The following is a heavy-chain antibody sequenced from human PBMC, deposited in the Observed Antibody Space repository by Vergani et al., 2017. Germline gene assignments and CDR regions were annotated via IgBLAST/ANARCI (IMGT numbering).Heavy chain of an antibody. CDR1: GGSINSHNYY. CDR3: ARGSCLGGSCNKPLFDY. Sequence: QVQLQESGPGLVKPSQTLSLTCTVSGGSINSHNYYWIWIRQPAGKGLEWIGRIHTSGRTNYNPSLKSRVTMSEDTSKNQFSLNLTSVTAADTAVYFCARGSCLGGSCNKPLFDYWGQGILVTVSS. D-gene: IGHD2-15*01. CDR2: IHTSGRT. J-gene: IGHJ4*02. V-gene: IGHV4-61*02.